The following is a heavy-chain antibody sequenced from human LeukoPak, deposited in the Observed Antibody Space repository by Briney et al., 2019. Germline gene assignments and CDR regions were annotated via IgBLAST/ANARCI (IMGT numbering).Heavy chain of an antibody. Sequence: PGGPLRLSCTASGFTFGDYAMTWVRQAPGKGLEWVSLIYSGGSTYYADSVKGRFTISRDNAKNSLYLQMNSLRAEDTAVYYCAKGSNNYPDNFDYWGQGTLVTVSS. CDR1: GFTFGDYA. D-gene: IGHD1-1*01. V-gene: IGHV3-23*03. CDR2: IYSGGST. CDR3: AKGSNNYPDNFDY. J-gene: IGHJ4*02.